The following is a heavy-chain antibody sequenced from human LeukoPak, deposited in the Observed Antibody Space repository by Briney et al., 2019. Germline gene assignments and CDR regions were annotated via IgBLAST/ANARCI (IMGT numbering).Heavy chain of an antibody. V-gene: IGHV1-2*02. Sequence: ASVKVSCKASGYTFTGYYMHWVRQAPGQGLEWMGWINPNSGDTNYAQKFQSRVTMTRDTSISTAYMELSRLRSDDTAVYYCARGIVVVAQLGYYYYYMDVWGKGTTVTISS. CDR2: INPNSGDT. CDR1: GYTFTGYY. D-gene: IGHD2-15*01. J-gene: IGHJ6*03. CDR3: ARGIVVVAQLGYYYYYMDV.